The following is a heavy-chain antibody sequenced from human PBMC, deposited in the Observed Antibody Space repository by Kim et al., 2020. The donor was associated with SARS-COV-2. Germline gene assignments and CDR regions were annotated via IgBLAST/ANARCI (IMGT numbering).Heavy chain of an antibody. V-gene: IGHV3-30*18. D-gene: IGHD3-22*01. Sequence: GGSLRLSCAASGFTFSSYGMHWVRQAPGKGLEWVAVISYDGSNKYYADSVKGRFTISRDNSKNTLYLQMNSLRAEDTAVYYCAKALERYYYDSSGPIQH. CDR2: ISYDGSNK. CDR1: GFTFSSYG. J-gene: IGHJ1*01. CDR3: AKALERYYYDSSGPIQH.